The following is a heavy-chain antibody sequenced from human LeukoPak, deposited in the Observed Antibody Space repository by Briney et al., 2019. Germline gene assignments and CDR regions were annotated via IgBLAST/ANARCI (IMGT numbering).Heavy chain of an antibody. CDR1: GDSITTNNYY. V-gene: IGHV4-39*01. D-gene: IGHD2-8*01. CDR3: WRPHCSNSVCSSSRVDF. CDR2: IHYSGST. Sequence: SETLSLTCSVSGDSITTNNYYWGWIRQPPGKGLEWIGNIHYSGSTYYSPSLKNRVTISVDTSKNQFSLRLKSVTAADTAVYYCWRPHCSNSVCSSSRVDFWSQGTLVTVSS. J-gene: IGHJ4*02.